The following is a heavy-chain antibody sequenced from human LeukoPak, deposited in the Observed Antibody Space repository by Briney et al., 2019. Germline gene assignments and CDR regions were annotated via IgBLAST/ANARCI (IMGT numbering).Heavy chain of an antibody. V-gene: IGHV3-11*04. CDR3: ATLTYDFWREADAFDI. Sequence: GGSLRLSCAASGFTFSDYYMSWIRQAPGKGLEWVSYISSSGSTIYYADSVKGRFTISRDNAKNSLYLQMNSLRAEDTAVYYCATLTYDFWREADAFDIWGQGTMVTVSS. CDR2: ISSSGSTI. CDR1: GFTFSDYY. D-gene: IGHD3-3*01. J-gene: IGHJ3*02.